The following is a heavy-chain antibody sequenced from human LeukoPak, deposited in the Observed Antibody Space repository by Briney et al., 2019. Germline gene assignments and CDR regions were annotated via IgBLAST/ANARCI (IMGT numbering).Heavy chain of an antibody. CDR3: ARVQEEMATMRGPFDY. CDR1: GGSISSSNW. D-gene: IGHD5-24*01. V-gene: IGHV4-4*02. CDR2: IYHSGST. J-gene: IGHJ4*02. Sequence: SETLSLTCAVSGGSISSSNWWSWVRQPPGKGLEWIGEIYHSGSTNYNPSLKSRVTISVDKSKNQFSLKLSSVTAADTAVYYCARVQEEMATMRGPFDYWGQGTLVTVSS.